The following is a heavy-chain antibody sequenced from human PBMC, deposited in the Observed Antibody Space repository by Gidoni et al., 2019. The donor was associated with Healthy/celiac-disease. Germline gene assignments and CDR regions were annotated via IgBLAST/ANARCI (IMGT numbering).Heavy chain of an antibody. CDR2: IWYDGSNK. CDR1: GFTFSSYG. D-gene: IGHD2-15*01. J-gene: IGHJ4*02. CDR3: ARDQLGYCSGGSCPAVY. Sequence: QVQLVESGGGVVQSGRSLRLSCAASGFTFSSYGMHWVRQAPGKGLEWVAVIWYDGSNKYYADSVKGRFTISRDNSKNTLYLQMNSLRAEDTAVYYCARDQLGYCSGGSCPAVYWGQGTLVTVSS. V-gene: IGHV3-33*01.